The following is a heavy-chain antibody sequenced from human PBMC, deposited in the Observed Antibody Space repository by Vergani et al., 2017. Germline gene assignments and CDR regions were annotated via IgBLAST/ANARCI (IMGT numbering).Heavy chain of an antibody. CDR3: ARCHSGYDGGWYFDL. J-gene: IGHJ2*01. CDR2: ISSSSSYI. D-gene: IGHD5-12*01. Sequence: EVQLVESGGGLVKPGGSLRLSCAASGFTFSSYSMNWVRQAPGKGLEWVSSISSSSSYIYYADSVKGRFTISRDNAKNSLYLQMNSLRAEDTAVYYCARCHSGYDGGWYFDLWGRGTLVTVSS. V-gene: IGHV3-21*01. CDR1: GFTFSSYS.